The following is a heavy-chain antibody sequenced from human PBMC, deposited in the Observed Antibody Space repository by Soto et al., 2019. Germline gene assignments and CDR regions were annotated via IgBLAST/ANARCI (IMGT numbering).Heavy chain of an antibody. D-gene: IGHD3-3*01. CDR3: ARDYDFWSGYYKEFHYYGMHV. J-gene: IGHJ6*02. CDR2: INPSGGST. CDR1: GYTFTSYY. Sequence: ASVKVSCKASGYTFTSYYMHWVRQAPGQGLEWMGIINPSGGSTSYAQKFQGRVTMTRDTSTSTVYMELSSLRSEDTAVYYCARDYDFWSGYYKEFHYYGMHVWGQWTTVTVSS. V-gene: IGHV1-46*01.